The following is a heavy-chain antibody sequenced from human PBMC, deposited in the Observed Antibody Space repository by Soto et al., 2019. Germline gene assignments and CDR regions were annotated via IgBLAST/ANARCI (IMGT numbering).Heavy chain of an antibody. Sequence: QITLKESGPTLVKPTQTLTLTCTFSGFSLSTSGVGEGWIRQPPGKALEWLALIYWNDDKRYSPSLKSRLTITKDTSKNQVVLTMTNMDPVDTATYYCALYQYTVADFDYWGQGTLVTVSS. CDR2: IYWNDDK. CDR3: ALYQYTVADFDY. V-gene: IGHV2-5*01. D-gene: IGHD5-12*01. J-gene: IGHJ4*02. CDR1: GFSLSTSGVG.